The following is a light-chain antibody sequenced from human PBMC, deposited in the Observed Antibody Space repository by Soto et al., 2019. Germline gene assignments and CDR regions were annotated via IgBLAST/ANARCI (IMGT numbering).Light chain of an antibody. CDR1: SSNIGNNY. V-gene: IGLV1-51*01. J-gene: IGLJ3*02. CDR2: DNN. Sequence: QSVVTQPPSVSAAPGQKVTISCAGSSSNIGNNYVSWYQQLPGTVPKLVIYDNNKRPSGIPDRFSGSKSGTSATLGITGLQTGDEADYYCGTWDSSMNAWLFGGGTKLTVL. CDR3: GTWDSSMNAWL.